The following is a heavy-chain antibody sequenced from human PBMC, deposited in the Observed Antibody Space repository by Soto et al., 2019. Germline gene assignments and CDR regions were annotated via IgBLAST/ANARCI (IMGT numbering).Heavy chain of an antibody. CDR3: ARGASWRYNWFDP. D-gene: IGHD2-2*01. Sequence: QVQLVQSGAEVKKPGASVKVSCKASGYTFSGFYVHWVRQAPGQGLEWMGWINPSTGGTVYAQTLQGRVTMTSDTSISTAYMELSRLTSDDTAVFYCARGASWRYNWFDPWGQGTLVTVSS. J-gene: IGHJ5*02. CDR2: INPSTGGT. CDR1: GYTFSGFY. V-gene: IGHV1-2*02.